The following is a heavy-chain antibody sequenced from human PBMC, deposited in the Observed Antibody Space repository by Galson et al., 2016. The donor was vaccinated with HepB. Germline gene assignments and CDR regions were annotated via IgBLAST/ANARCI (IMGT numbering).Heavy chain of an antibody. CDR3: ARKNMATGWFDL. J-gene: IGHJ5*02. CDR1: GYNFISFS. D-gene: IGHD2/OR15-2a*01. CDR2: IYPGDSDT. Sequence: QSGAEVTEPGESLKISCKASGYNFISFSIGWVRQMPGKGLEWLGLIYPGDSDTRYSPSFQGQVTISADQSISTVYLEWSSLKASDTAMYYCARKNMATGWFDLWGQGTLVTVSS. V-gene: IGHV5-51*01.